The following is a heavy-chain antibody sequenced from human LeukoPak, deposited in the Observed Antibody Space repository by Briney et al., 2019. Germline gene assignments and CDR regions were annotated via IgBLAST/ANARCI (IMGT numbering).Heavy chain of an antibody. D-gene: IGHD3-22*01. CDR1: GFTFSSYA. CDR3: AREFPYYYDISGYKLDY. CDR2: IKRNGSEK. J-gene: IGHJ4*02. V-gene: IGHV3-7*01. Sequence: GGSLRLSCAASGFTFSSYAMSWVRQAPGKGLEWVANIKRNGSEKYYVDSVKGRFTISRDNAKNSLYLQMNSLRAEDTAVYYCAREFPYYYDISGYKLDYWGQGTLVTVSS.